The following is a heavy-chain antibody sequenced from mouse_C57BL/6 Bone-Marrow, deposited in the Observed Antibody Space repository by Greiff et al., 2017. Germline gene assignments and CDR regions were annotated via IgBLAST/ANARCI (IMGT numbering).Heavy chain of an antibody. J-gene: IGHJ3*01. Sequence: EVQLQESGGGLVQPKGSLKLSCAASGFSFNTYAMNWVRQAPGKGLEWVARIRSESNNYATYYADSVKDRFTISRDDSESMLYLQMNNLKTEDTAMYYCVRHDYDSTWFAYWAKGLWSLSLQ. V-gene: IGHV10-1*01. CDR2: IRSESNNYAT. CDR1: GFSFNTYA. CDR3: VRHDYDSTWFAY. D-gene: IGHD2-4*01.